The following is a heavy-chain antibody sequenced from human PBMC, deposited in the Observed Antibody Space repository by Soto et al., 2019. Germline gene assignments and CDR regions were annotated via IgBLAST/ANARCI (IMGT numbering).Heavy chain of an antibody. J-gene: IGHJ4*02. CDR1: GFTFSRDG. V-gene: IGHV3-23*01. D-gene: IGHD1-1*01. Sequence: EVQLLESGGGLVQVGGSLRLSCAASGFTFSRDGMSWVRQAPGKGLEWVSLITDNGRSTYYADSVKGRFTISRDNTKNTVFLQMNSLRAEDTAVYYCAKERANTTAFDSWGQGALVTVSS. CDR2: ITDNGRST. CDR3: AKERANTTAFDS.